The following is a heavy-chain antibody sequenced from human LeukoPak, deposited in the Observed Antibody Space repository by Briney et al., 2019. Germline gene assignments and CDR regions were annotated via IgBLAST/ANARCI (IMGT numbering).Heavy chain of an antibody. Sequence: GASVKVSCKASGYTFTSYDINWVRQATGQGLEWMGWMNPNSGNTGYAQKFQGSVTMTRNTSTATAYMELSSLRSEDTAIYYCARNSRVVSTSGLNYWGQGTLVTVSS. D-gene: IGHD4-23*01. CDR3: ARNSRVVSTSGLNY. J-gene: IGHJ4*02. CDR1: GYTFTSYD. V-gene: IGHV1-8*01. CDR2: MNPNSGNT.